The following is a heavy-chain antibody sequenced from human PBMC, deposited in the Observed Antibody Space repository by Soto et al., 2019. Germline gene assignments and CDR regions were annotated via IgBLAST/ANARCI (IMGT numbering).Heavy chain of an antibody. CDR3: ARDVHRYYDFWSGYYTDYYYYGMDV. V-gene: IGHV1-18*04. Sequence: XSVKVSCKASGYSFTSYGISWVRQAPGQGLEWMGWISAYNGNTNYAQKLQGRVTMTTDTSTSTAYMELRSLRSDDTAVYYCARDVHRYYDFWSGYYTDYYYYGMDVWRQGPTFTVSS. CDR1: GYSFTSYG. D-gene: IGHD3-3*01. J-gene: IGHJ6*02. CDR2: ISAYNGNT.